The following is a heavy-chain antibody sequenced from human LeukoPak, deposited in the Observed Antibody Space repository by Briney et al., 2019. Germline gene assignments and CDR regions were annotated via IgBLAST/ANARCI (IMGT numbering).Heavy chain of an antibody. CDR2: IYYSGST. CDR1: GGSISSYY. J-gene: IGHJ2*01. D-gene: IGHD6-19*01. CDR3: ARAFESSGWYWWGSNGDLVGYFDL. Sequence: PSETLSLTCTVSGGSISSYYWSWIRQPPGKGLEWIGYIYYSGSTNYNPSLKSRVTISVDTSKNQFSLKLSSVTAADTAVYYCARAFESSGWYWWGSNGDLVGYFDLWGRGTLVTVSS. V-gene: IGHV4-59*01.